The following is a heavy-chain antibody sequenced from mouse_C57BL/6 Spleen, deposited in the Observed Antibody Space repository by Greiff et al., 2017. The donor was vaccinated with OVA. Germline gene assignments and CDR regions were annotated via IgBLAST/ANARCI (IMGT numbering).Heavy chain of an antibody. D-gene: IGHD3-3*01. V-gene: IGHV5-17*01. Sequence: DVKLVESGGGLVKPGGSLKLSCAASGFTFSDYGMHWVRQAPEKGLEWIAYISSGSSTIYYADTVKGRFTISRDNAKNTLFLQMTSLRSEDTAMYYCARGTFLAYWGQGTLVTVSA. CDR3: ARGTFLAY. J-gene: IGHJ3*01. CDR1: GFTFSDYG. CDR2: ISSGSSTI.